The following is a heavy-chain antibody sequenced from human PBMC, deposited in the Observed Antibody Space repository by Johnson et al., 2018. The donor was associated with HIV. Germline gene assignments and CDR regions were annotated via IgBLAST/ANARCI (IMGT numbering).Heavy chain of an antibody. Sequence: VQLVESGGGLVQPGGSLRLSCAASGFTVSSNYMSWVRQAPGKGLEWVSVIYSGGSTYYADSVKGRFTISRDNSKGTLYLQMDGLRPEDPALYYCAKDLGERECEEWASDYYDFGRDLPCQDRRGVVGTFDVWGLGTMVTVSS. CDR1: GFTVSSNY. CDR3: AKDLGERECEEWASDYYDFGRDLPCQDRRGVVGTFDV. J-gene: IGHJ3*01. CDR2: IYSGGST. V-gene: IGHV3-66*02. D-gene: IGHD3-3*01.